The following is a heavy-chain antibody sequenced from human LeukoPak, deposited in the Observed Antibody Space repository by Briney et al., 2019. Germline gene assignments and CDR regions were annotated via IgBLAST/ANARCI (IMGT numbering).Heavy chain of an antibody. CDR3: ARSLWPEDY. J-gene: IGHJ4*02. Sequence: GGSLRLSCVVSGFTVSNNYMSWVRQAPGKGLEWVANINQDGSEKNYVESVKGRFIISRDNAKTSFYLQMNSLRAEDTAVYYCARSLWPEDYWGQGTLVTVSS. CDR2: INQDGSEK. V-gene: IGHV3-7*01. D-gene: IGHD5-18*01. CDR1: GFTVSNNY.